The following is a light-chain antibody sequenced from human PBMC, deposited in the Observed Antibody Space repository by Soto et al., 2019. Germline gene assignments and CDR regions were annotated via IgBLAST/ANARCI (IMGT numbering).Light chain of an antibody. CDR2: DTS. CDR1: QGIDTW. Sequence: DIQMTQSPSSVSASVGDRVTITCRASQGIDTWLAWFQQKPGEAPRLLVYDTSSFQGVVPSRFSGSRSGTLFTLAISSLQPEDFATSFCQQANSFPFTFGPGTKVDIK. CDR3: QQANSFPFT. J-gene: IGKJ3*01. V-gene: IGKV1D-12*01.